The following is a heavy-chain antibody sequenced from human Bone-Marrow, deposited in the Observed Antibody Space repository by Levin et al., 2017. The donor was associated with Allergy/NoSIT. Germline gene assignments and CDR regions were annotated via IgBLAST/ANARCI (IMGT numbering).Heavy chain of an antibody. CDR2: IYWDDDK. D-gene: IGHD3-9*01. CDR3: AHRRATGSPWDFGYFDY. V-gene: IGHV2-5*02. Sequence: SGPTLVKPTQTLTLTCAFSGFSLSTNGVGVGWIRQPPGKALEWVALIYWDDDKRYRPSLRSRLTITQDTSRNQVVLTMTNVDPVDTATYYCAHRRATGSPWDFGYFDYWGQGDLVTVSS. J-gene: IGHJ4*02. CDR1: GFSLSTNGVG.